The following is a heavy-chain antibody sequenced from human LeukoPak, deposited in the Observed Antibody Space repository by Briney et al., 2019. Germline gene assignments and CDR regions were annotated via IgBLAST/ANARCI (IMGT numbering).Heavy chain of an antibody. CDR2: ISSSGSTI. Sequence: GGSLRLSCAASGFTFSSYEMNWVRRAPGKGLEWVSYISSSGSTIYYADSVKGRFTISRDNAKNSLYLQMNSLRAEDTAVYYCARDSYYGSGSYEGYWGQGTLVTVSS. V-gene: IGHV3-48*03. CDR1: GFTFSSYE. CDR3: ARDSYYGSGSYEGY. J-gene: IGHJ4*02. D-gene: IGHD3-10*01.